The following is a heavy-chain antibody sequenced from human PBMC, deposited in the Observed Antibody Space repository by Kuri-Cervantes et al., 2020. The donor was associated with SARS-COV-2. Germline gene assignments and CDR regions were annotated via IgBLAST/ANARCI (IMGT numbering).Heavy chain of an antibody. CDR1: GFTFGDYA. CDR2: MYSGRST. D-gene: IGHD6-6*01. CDR3: TRGSIAGRRGIFDF. J-gene: IGHJ4*02. V-gene: IGHV3-53*01. Sequence: GESLKISCTASGFTFGDYAMSWFRQAPGKGLEWLSVMYSGRSTYYADSVKGRFTISRDTSKNTVYLQMNSLRGDDTAVYYCTRGSIAGRRGIFDFWGQGTVVTVSS.